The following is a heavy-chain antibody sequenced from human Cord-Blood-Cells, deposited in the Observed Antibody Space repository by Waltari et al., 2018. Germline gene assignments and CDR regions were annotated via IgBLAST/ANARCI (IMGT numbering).Heavy chain of an antibody. V-gene: IGHV1-69*01. CDR2: IIPIFGTA. CDR3: ACMTGYSSSFDY. J-gene: IGHJ4*02. D-gene: IGHD6-13*01. Sequence: QVQLVKSGDEVKKPGSSVKVSCKASGDTFSRYAISWLRQAPGQGLEWMGGIIPIFGTANYAQKFQGRVTMTADESTSTAYMELSSLRSEDTAVYYCACMTGYSSSFDYWGQGTLVTVSS. CDR1: GDTFSRYA.